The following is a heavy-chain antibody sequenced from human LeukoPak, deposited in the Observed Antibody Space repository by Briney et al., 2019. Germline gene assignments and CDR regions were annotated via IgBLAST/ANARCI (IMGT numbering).Heavy chain of an antibody. D-gene: IGHD3-22*01. V-gene: IGHV3-30*18. J-gene: IGHJ4*02. CDR3: AKVFQGDSSGYYYLWGHFDY. Sequence: GGSLRLSCAASGFTFSSYGMHWVRQAPGKGLEWVAVISYDGSNKYYADSVKGRFTISRDNSKNTLYLQMNSLRAEDTAVYYCAKVFQGDSSGYYYLWGHFDYWGQGTLVTVSS. CDR2: ISYDGSNK. CDR1: GFTFSSYG.